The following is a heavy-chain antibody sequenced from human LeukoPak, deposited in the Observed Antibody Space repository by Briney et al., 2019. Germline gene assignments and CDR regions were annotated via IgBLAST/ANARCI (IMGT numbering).Heavy chain of an antibody. J-gene: IGHJ4*02. CDR1: GLTFSDYS. D-gene: IGHD6-13*01. V-gene: IGHV3-21*01. CDR3: ARFPEGSSTWSIDF. CDR2: ISRSSGYV. Sequence: GGSLRLSCVASGLTFSDYSINWVRQAPGKGLEWVSSISRSSGYVFYADSMKGRFTVSRDNSKNSLYLQMNTLRAEDTAVYYCARFPEGSSTWSIDFWGQGTLVTVSS.